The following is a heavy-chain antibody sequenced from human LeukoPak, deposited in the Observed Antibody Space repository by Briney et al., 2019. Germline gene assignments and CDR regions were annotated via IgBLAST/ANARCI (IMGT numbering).Heavy chain of an antibody. CDR1: VFCFGVHG. CDR2: INWNGGII. Sequence: GGSLRLSCAVSVFCFGVHGVSWVSQGPGKGLEWVSSINWNGGIIGYADSVKGRFTISRDNAKNSLYLQMNSLRTEDTSFYYCARIGGYGNPAYWGQGTLVTVSP. D-gene: IGHD5-12*01. CDR3: ARIGGYGNPAY. J-gene: IGHJ4*02. V-gene: IGHV3-20*04.